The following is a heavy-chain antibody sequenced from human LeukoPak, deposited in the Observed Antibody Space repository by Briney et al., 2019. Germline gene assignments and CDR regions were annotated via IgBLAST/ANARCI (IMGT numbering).Heavy chain of an antibody. CDR2: ISAYNGNT. V-gene: IGHV1-18*01. CDR3: AREGAYYGSGRIRYYFDY. CDR1: GYTFTSYG. D-gene: IGHD3-10*01. J-gene: IGHJ4*02. Sequence: GASVKVSCKASGYTFTSYGISWVRQAPGQGLEWMGWISAYNGNTNYAQKLQGRVTMTTDTSTSTAYMELRSLRSDDTAVYYYAREGAYYGSGRIRYYFDYWGQGTLVTVSS.